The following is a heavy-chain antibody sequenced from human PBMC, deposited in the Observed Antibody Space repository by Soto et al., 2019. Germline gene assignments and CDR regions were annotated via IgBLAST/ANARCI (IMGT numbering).Heavy chain of an antibody. CDR1: GGTFSSYT. J-gene: IGHJ4*02. CDR2: IIPILGIA. V-gene: IGHV1-69*04. D-gene: IGHD3-22*01. CDR3: ARDALYYYDSSGYSDFDY. Sequence: SVKVSCKASGGTFSSYTISWVRQAPGQGLEWMGRIIPILGIANYAQKFQGRVTITADKSTSTAYMELSSLRSEDTAVYYCARDALYYYDSSGYSDFDYWGQGTLVTVSS.